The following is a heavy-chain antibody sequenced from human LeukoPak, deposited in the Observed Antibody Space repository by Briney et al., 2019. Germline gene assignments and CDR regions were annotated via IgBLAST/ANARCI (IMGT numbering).Heavy chain of an antibody. Sequence: ASVKVSCKASGYTFTSYAMNWVRQAPGQGLEWMGWINTNTGNPTYAQGFTGRFVFSLDTSVSTAYLQISSLKAEDTAVYYCARDNRLITMVRGVYFDYWGQGTLVTVSS. J-gene: IGHJ4*02. CDR3: ARDNRLITMVRGVYFDY. V-gene: IGHV7-4-1*02. CDR2: INTNTGNP. D-gene: IGHD3-10*01. CDR1: GYTFTSYA.